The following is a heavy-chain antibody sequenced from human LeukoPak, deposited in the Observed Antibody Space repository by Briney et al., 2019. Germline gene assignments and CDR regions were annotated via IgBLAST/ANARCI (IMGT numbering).Heavy chain of an antibody. J-gene: IGHJ3*02. Sequence: ASVKVSCKASGYTFTSYYMHWVRRAPGQGLEWMGIINPSGGSTSYAQKFQGRVTMTRDTSTSTVYMELSSLRSEDTAVYYCARDRNVLRYFDWLPRDAFDIWGQGTMVTVSS. CDR1: GYTFTSYY. CDR2: INPSGGST. CDR3: ARDRNVLRYFDWLPRDAFDI. V-gene: IGHV1-46*01. D-gene: IGHD3-9*01.